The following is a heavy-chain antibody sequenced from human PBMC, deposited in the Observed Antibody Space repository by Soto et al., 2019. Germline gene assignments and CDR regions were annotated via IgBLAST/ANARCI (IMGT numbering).Heavy chain of an antibody. V-gene: IGHV3-30*03. CDR3: ARDVDRTSHLNWFDP. J-gene: IGHJ5*02. D-gene: IGHD5-12*01. CDR1: GFTFSSYG. CDR2: ISYDGSNK. Sequence: SGGSLRLSCAASGFTFSSYGMHWVRQAPGKGLEWVAVISYDGSNKYYADSVKGRFTISRDNSKNTLYLQMDSLKVEDTAVYYCARDVDRTSHLNWFDPWGQGVMVTVSS.